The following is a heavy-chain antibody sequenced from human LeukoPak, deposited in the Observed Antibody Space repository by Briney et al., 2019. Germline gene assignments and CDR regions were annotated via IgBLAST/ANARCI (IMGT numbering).Heavy chain of an antibody. CDR2: ISWNSGKI. J-gene: IGHJ4*02. Sequence: GRSLRLSCAASGFTFDDYAMHWVRQAPGKGLEWVSGISWNSGKIGYADSVKGRFTISGDNAKNSLYLQMNSLRAEDMALYYCAKDSSGYPKGVFDYWGQGTLVTVSS. CDR3: AKDSSGYPKGVFDY. V-gene: IGHV3-9*03. CDR1: GFTFDDYA. D-gene: IGHD3-22*01.